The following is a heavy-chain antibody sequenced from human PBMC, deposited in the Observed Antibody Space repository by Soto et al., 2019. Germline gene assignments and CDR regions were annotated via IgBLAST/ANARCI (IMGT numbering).Heavy chain of an antibody. V-gene: IGHV3-23*01. J-gene: IGHJ6*03. Sequence: GGSLRLSCAASGFNFNTYAMSWVRQAPGRGLEWVSSISEIGDRIYYADTVEGRFSISRDNSKSTVYLQMSSLGAEDTAVYCCAKSGGSDCSSTSCYALENRYYYYYYMDVWGKGTTVTVSS. CDR3: AKSGGSDCSSTSCYALENRYYYYYYMDV. CDR1: GFNFNTYA. CDR2: ISEIGDRI. D-gene: IGHD2-2*01.